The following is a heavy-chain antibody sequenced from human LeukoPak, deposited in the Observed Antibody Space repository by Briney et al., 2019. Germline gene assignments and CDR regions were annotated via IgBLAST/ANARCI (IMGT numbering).Heavy chain of an antibody. V-gene: IGHV3-23*01. CDR2: ISGSGSDT. CDR1: GFTFRTYA. D-gene: IGHD1-26*01. CDR3: AKVAGSYYPFDY. J-gene: IGHJ4*02. Sequence: PGGSLRLSCAASGFTFRTYAMTWVRQAPGKGLEWVSAISGSGSDTYYADSVTGRFTVSRDNSKNAVYLHMNSLRAEDTAVYYCAKVAGSYYPFDYWGQGTLVTVSS.